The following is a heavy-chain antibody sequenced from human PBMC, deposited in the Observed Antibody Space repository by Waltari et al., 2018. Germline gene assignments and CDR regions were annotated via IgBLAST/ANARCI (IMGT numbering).Heavy chain of an antibody. V-gene: IGHV3-23*03. Sequence: EVQLLESGGGLVQPGGSLRLSCAASGFTFSSYAMSWFRQAPGKGLEWVSVIYSGGSTYYADSVKGRFTISRDNSKNTLYLQMNSLRAEDTAVYYCAKPPDCTNGVCYPRDWGQGTLVTVSS. CDR1: GFTFSSYA. CDR3: AKPPDCTNGVCYPRD. CDR2: IYSGGST. D-gene: IGHD2-8*01. J-gene: IGHJ4*02.